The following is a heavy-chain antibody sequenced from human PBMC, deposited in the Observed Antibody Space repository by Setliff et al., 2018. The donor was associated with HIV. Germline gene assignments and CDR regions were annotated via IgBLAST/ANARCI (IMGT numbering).Heavy chain of an antibody. CDR3: VRGSGPRVVVVMPFDY. J-gene: IGHJ4*02. CDR1: GFVFTNYA. CDR2: ISPNYDYT. Sequence: GASVKVSCKASGFVFTNYAISWVRQAPGQGLEWMGWISPNYDYTNYAQKFQDRVTITADTSTGTAYMELRSLTSDDTAVYYCVRGSGPRVVVVMPFDYWGQGTPVTVSS. V-gene: IGHV1-18*01. D-gene: IGHD3-22*01.